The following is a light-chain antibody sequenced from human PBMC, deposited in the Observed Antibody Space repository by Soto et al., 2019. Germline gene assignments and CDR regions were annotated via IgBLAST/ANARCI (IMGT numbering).Light chain of an antibody. CDR1: QSISSW. V-gene: IGKV1-5*01. Sequence: DIQMTQSPSTLSASVGDRLTITCRASQSISSWLAWYQQKPGKAPKILIYDASSLESGVPSRFSGSGSGTEFTLTISSLQPDDFATYYCQQYNSYWTFGQGTKVDIK. CDR2: DAS. J-gene: IGKJ1*01. CDR3: QQYNSYWT.